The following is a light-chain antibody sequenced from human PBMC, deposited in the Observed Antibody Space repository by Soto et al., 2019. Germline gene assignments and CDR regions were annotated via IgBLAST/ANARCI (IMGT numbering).Light chain of an antibody. CDR2: GAS. V-gene: IGKV3-15*01. CDR3: QPYNNWPLT. CDR1: QSVGSD. J-gene: IGKJ4*01. Sequence: EIVMTQSPATLSVSPGERATLSCRASQSVGSDLAWYQHTPGQPPRLLIYGASTRATGIPGRFSGSGSGTEFTLTISSLQSEDFAIYYCQPYNNWPLTFGGGTKVDIK.